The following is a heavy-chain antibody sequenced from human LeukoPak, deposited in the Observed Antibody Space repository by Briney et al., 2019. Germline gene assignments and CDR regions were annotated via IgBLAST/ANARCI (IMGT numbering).Heavy chain of an antibody. CDR2: ISSSGSTI. D-gene: IGHD3-16*02. Sequence: PGGSLRLSCAASGFTFSSYEMNWVRQAPGKGLEWVSYISSSGSTIYCADSVKGRFTISRDNAKNSLYPQMNSLRAEDTAVYYCARDGMDDYVWGSYRYDYWGQGTLVTVSS. CDR1: GFTFSSYE. CDR3: ARDGMDDYVWGSYRYDY. V-gene: IGHV3-48*03. J-gene: IGHJ4*02.